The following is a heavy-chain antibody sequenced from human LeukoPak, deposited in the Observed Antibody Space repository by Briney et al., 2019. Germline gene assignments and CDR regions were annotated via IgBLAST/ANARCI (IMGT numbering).Heavy chain of an antibody. CDR2: INPTSGGT. CDR1: GYTFTDYY. J-gene: IGHJ4*02. Sequence: ASVKVSCKASGYTFTDYYMHWVRQAPGQGLEWMGWINPTSGGTNYAQKFQGRVTMTRDTSISTAYLDLSSLGSGDTAVYYCARRERLSDTSNYYSTDFDYWGQGTLVTVSS. V-gene: IGHV1-2*02. D-gene: IGHD3-22*01. CDR3: ARRERLSDTSNYYSTDFDY.